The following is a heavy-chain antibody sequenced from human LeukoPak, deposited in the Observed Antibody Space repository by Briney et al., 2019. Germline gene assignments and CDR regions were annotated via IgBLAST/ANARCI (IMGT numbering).Heavy chain of an antibody. CDR3: ARDFLGGGWPWGAFDI. CDR2: ISSSGST. V-gene: IGHV4-61*02. J-gene: IGHJ3*02. Sequence: SETLSLTCTVSGDSISSGDYYWSWIRQPAGKGLEWIGRISSSGSTNYNPSLKSRVTISVDTSKNQFSLKLSSVTAADTAVYYCARDFLGGGWPWGAFDIWGQGTMVTVSS. D-gene: IGHD2-15*01. CDR1: GDSISSGDYY.